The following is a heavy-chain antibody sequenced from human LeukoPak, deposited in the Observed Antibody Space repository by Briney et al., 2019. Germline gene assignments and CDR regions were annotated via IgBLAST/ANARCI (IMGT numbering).Heavy chain of an antibody. CDR2: IYHSGST. V-gene: IGHV4-38-2*02. J-gene: IGHJ3*02. CDR1: GYSISSGYY. D-gene: IGHD2-2*01. Sequence: SETLSLTCTVSGYSISSGYYWGWIRQPPGKGLEWIGSIYHSGSTYYNTSLKSRVTISVDTSKNQFSLKLSSVTAADTAVYYCARARLVDRNAFDIWGQGTMVTVSS. CDR3: ARARLVDRNAFDI.